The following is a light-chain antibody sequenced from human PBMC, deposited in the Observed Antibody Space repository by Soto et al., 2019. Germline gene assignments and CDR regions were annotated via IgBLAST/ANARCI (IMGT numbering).Light chain of an antibody. Sequence: EIVLTQSPATLSLSPGERATLSCRASQSLSGTLAWFQQKVGQPPRLLIYGASNMATGIPARFSASGSGTDFTLTISSLEPEDFAVYYCQQRTLWPRTFGQGTKVEIK. V-gene: IGKV3-11*01. CDR1: QSLSGT. CDR2: GAS. J-gene: IGKJ1*01. CDR3: QQRTLWPRT.